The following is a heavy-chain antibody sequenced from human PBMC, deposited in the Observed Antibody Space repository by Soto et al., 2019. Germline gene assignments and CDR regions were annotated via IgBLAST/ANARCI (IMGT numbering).Heavy chain of an antibody. Sequence: SETMSLTCAVYGGSFSGYYWSWIRQPPGKGLEWIGEINHSGSTNYNPSLKSRVTISVDTSKNQFSLKLSSVTAADTAVYYCARGSLVIMGYYYYGMDVWGQGTTVTVSS. V-gene: IGHV4-34*01. CDR1: GGSFSGYY. CDR3: ARGSLVIMGYYYYGMDV. CDR2: INHSGST. D-gene: IGHD3-3*01. J-gene: IGHJ6*02.